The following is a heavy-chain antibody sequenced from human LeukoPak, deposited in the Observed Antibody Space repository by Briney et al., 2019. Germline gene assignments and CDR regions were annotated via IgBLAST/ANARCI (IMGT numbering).Heavy chain of an antibody. J-gene: IGHJ4*02. D-gene: IGHD6-19*01. Sequence: PGGSLRLSCETYGITFSNAWMTWVRQAPGKGPEWVGRVKSKTDGETAEYAAPVEVRFTVSRDDSKKTLFLQMNRLKPEDTAVYYCTTGFSSGWYEYYFEYWGQGTLVTVSS. CDR3: TTGFSSGWYEYYFEY. CDR1: GITFSNAW. V-gene: IGHV3-15*01. CDR2: VKSKTDGETA.